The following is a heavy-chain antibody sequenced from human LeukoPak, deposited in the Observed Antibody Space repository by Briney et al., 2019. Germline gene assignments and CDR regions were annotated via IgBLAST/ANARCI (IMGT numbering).Heavy chain of an antibody. D-gene: IGHD6-13*01. V-gene: IGHV1-18*01. CDR3: ALSSWSPTLPFDY. J-gene: IGHJ4*02. CDR2: IGAYNGNT. CDR1: GYTFTSYG. Sequence: ASVKVSCKASGYTFTSYGISWVRQAPGQGLEWMGWIGAYNGNTNYAQKLQGRVTMTTDTSTSTAYMELSSLRSEDTAVYYCALSSWSPTLPFDYWGQGTLVTVSS.